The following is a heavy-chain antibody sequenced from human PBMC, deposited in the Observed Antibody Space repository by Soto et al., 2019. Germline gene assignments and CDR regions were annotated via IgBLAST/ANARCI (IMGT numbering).Heavy chain of an antibody. J-gene: IGHJ2*01. CDR2: IIPALGTA. D-gene: IGHD4-17*01. CDR3: ERPDFGDYWYFDL. CDR1: GGTFSSHT. Sequence: QDQLVQSGAAVKKPGSSVKVSCTASGGTFSSHTFSWVRQAPGQGLEWMGRIIPALGTATYAQKFQGRVTITADDSATTVYMELNSLRSEDTAVYYCERPDFGDYWYFDLGGRGTLVTVSS. V-gene: IGHV1-69*08.